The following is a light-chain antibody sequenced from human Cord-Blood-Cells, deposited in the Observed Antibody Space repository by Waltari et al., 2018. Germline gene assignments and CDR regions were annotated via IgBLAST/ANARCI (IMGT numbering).Light chain of an antibody. CDR2: AAS. Sequence: DIKMTQSPSSLSASVGARVTITCRGSQSISSYLNWYQQKPGKAPKLLIYAASSLQSWVPSRFSGSGSSTDFTLTISSQQPEDFATYYYQQSYITPRTFGQGTKVEIK. CDR3: QQSYITPRT. V-gene: IGKV1-39*01. J-gene: IGKJ1*01. CDR1: QSISSY.